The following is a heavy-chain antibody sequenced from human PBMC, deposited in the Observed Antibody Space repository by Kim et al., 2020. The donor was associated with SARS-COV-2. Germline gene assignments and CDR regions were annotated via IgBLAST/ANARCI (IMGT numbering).Heavy chain of an antibody. J-gene: IGHJ5*02. Sequence: GGSLRLSCAASGFTFSSFAMSWVRQNPGKGLEWVPSIIGSAGKTYYADSVKGRFTVSRDNSKDTLYLQMDILRAEDTAVYYCVKDQSSSTWSACDPWGQGTLVTVSS. V-gene: IGHV3-23*01. D-gene: IGHD6-13*01. CDR1: GFTFSSFA. CDR3: VKDQSSSTWSACDP. CDR2: IIGSAGKT.